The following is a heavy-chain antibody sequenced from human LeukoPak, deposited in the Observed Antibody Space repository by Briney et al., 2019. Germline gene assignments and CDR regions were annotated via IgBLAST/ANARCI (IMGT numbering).Heavy chain of an antibody. Sequence: EASVKVSCKASGYTFTGYYMHWVRQAPGQGLEWMGWINPNSGGTNYAQKFQGRVTVTRDTSISTAYMELSRLRSDDTAVYYCASYYPGSSGWWGGDYWGQGTLVTVSS. J-gene: IGHJ4*02. CDR2: INPNSGGT. CDR1: GYTFTGYY. CDR3: ASYYPGSSGWWGGDY. D-gene: IGHD6-19*01. V-gene: IGHV1-2*02.